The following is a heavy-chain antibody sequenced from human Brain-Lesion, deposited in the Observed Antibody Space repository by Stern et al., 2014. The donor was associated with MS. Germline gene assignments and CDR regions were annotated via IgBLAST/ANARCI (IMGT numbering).Heavy chain of an antibody. V-gene: IGHV4-4*07. CDR2: FHFSGNS. CDR3: ARDGGFCTNRVCPKYYHSGMDV. Sequence: QVQLVESGPGLVKPSETLSLTCTVSGGFIKSYYWSWVRPSAGKGLEWIGRFHFSGNSNYNPSLKSRVTMSVDPSKRQFSLQLTSVTAADSAVYYCARDGGFCTNRVCPKYYHSGMDVWGQGTTVTVSS. CDR1: GGFIKSYY. J-gene: IGHJ6*02. D-gene: IGHD2-8*01.